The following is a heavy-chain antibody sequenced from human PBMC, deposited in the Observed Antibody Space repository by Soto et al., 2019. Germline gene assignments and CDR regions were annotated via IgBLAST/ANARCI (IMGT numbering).Heavy chain of an antibody. D-gene: IGHD3-10*01. CDR2: ISGSGGST. Sequence: GGSLRLSCAASGFTFSSYAMSWVRQAPGKGLEWVSAISGSGGSTYYADSVKGRFTISRDNSKNTLYLQMNSLRAEDTAVYYCAKVSTMVRGVISPNWFDPWGQGTLVTVYS. CDR1: GFTFSSYA. CDR3: AKVSTMVRGVISPNWFDP. V-gene: IGHV3-23*01. J-gene: IGHJ5*02.